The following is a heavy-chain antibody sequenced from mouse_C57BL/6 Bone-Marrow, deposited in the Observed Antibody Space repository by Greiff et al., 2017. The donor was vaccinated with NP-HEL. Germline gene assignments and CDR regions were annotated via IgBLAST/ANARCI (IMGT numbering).Heavy chain of an antibody. CDR3: AARFFDY. Sequence: LQVSGAELVRPGTSVQLSCQASGYTFTSYWMHWVKLRPGPGLEWIGVLDPSDSYTTSNQKFKGKATLTVDTSSSTAYMQLSSRTSEDSAVYYCAARFFDYWGQGTTLTVSS. J-gene: IGHJ2*01. CDR1: GYTFTSYW. V-gene: IGHV1-59*01. CDR2: LDPSDSYT.